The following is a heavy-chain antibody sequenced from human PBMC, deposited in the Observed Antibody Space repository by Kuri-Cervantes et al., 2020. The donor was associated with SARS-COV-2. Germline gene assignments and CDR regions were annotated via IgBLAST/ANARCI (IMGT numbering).Heavy chain of an antibody. CDR1: GFTFIDHY. J-gene: IGHJ1*01. Sequence: GGSLRLSCAASGFTFIDHYMNWVRQAPGKGLEWVSYISSKSTETNYADSVKGRFTISRDNAKSLVYLQLDSLRIEDTAIYYCVRGDAEVRATLDGTWGQGTVVTVSS. V-gene: IGHV3-11*06. D-gene: IGHD5-24*01. CDR2: ISSKSTET. CDR3: VRGDAEVRATLDGT.